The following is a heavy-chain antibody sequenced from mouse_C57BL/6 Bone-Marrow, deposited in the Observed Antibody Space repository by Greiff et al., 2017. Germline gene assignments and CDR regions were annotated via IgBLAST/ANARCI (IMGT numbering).Heavy chain of an antibody. CDR2: IYPRSGNT. J-gene: IGHJ2*01. D-gene: IGHD1-1*01. CDR3: ARPYGSSYNY. V-gene: IGHV1-81*01. CDR1: GYTFTSYG. Sequence: QVQLQQSGAELARPGASVKLSCKASGYTFTSYGISWVKQSTGQGLEWIGEIYPRSGNTYSNEKFKGKATLTADKSSSTAYMELRSLTSEDSAVYFCARPYGSSYNYWGQGTTLTVSS.